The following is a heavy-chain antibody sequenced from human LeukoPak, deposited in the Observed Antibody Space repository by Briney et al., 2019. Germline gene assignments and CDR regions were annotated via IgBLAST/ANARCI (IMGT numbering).Heavy chain of an antibody. CDR3: AISSGWHYFDY. Sequence: PSETLSLTCAVYGGSFSGYYWSWIRQHPGKGLEWIGYIYYSGSTYYNPSLKGRVTISVDTSKNQFSLKLSSVTAADTAVYYCAISSGWHYFDYWGQGTLVTVSS. V-gene: IGHV4-31*11. D-gene: IGHD6-19*01. J-gene: IGHJ4*02. CDR1: GGSFSGYY. CDR2: IYYSGST.